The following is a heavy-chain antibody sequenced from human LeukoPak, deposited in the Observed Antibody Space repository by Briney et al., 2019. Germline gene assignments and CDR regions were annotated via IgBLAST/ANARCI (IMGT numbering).Heavy chain of an antibody. V-gene: IGHV3-11*04. CDR2: ISNSGTVK. D-gene: IGHD2-21*02. Sequence: GGSLRLSCVVYGLTFGDHYVSWIRQAPGKGLDWIAYISNSGTVKNYADSVRGRFTISRDGAKRSVFLQMSSLRSEDTAVYYCARGDTLYYFDLWGQGTLVSVSP. CDR3: ARGDTLYYFDL. CDR1: GLTFGDHY. J-gene: IGHJ4*02.